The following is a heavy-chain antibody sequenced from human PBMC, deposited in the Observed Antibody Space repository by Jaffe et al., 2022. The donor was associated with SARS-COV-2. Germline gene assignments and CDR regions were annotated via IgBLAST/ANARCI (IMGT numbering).Heavy chain of an antibody. D-gene: IGHD6-13*01. Sequence: QVQLVQSGGEVKSPGASVKVSCKASGYSFTSYGISWVRQAPGQGLEWMGWISVYNGNTNFAQKFQGRITMTADTSTSTVYMELRSLRSDDTAVYYCARGSSWPPINFDYWGQGTLVTVSS. CDR2: ISVYNGNT. J-gene: IGHJ4*02. V-gene: IGHV1-18*01. CDR1: GYSFTSYG. CDR3: ARGSSWPPINFDY.